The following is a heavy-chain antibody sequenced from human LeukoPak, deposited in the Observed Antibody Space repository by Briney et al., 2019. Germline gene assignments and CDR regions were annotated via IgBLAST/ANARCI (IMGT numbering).Heavy chain of an antibody. J-gene: IGHJ4*02. D-gene: IGHD3-10*01. CDR1: GGSISDSSYF. CDR3: ARLPYYSGSGRGGVDY. Sequence: PSETLSLTCTVSGGSISDSSYFWGWIRQPPGKGLEWIGRVYYSGRTYYNPSLKSRVTISVDTSRNQFSLKLSSMTAADTAVFYCARLPYYSGSGRGGVDYWGQGTLVTVSS. V-gene: IGHV4-39*01. CDR2: VYYSGRT.